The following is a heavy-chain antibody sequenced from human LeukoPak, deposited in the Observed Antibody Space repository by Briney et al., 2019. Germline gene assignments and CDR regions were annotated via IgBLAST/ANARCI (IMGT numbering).Heavy chain of an antibody. V-gene: IGHV4-34*01. CDR3: ATLSGYDSAGWFDP. CDR2: INHSGST. J-gene: IGHJ5*02. CDR1: GGSFSGYY. D-gene: IGHD5-12*01. Sequence: SETLSLTRAVYGGSFSGYYWSWIRQPPGKGLEWIGEINHSGSTNYNPSLKGRVTISVDTSKNQFSLKLSSVTAADTAVYYCATLSGYDSAGWFDPWGQGTLVTVSS.